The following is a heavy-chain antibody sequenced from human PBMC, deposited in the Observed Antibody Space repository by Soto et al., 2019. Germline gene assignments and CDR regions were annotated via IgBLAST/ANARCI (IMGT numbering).Heavy chain of an antibody. CDR2: IYYSGST. J-gene: IGHJ5*02. V-gene: IGHV4-59*08. CDR1: GGSISRYY. Sequence: SETLSLTCSVSGGSISRYYWSWIRHPPGKGLEWIGYIYYSGSTSYNPSLRSRATISLDTSKNQFSLQLYSVTAADTAVYYCATYCSTSSCTFDPWGQGTLVTVSS. CDR3: ATYCSTSSCTFDP. D-gene: IGHD2-2*01.